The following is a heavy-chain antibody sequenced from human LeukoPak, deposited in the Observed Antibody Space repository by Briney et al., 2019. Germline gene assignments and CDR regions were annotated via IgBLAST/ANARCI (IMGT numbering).Heavy chain of an antibody. Sequence: GGSLRLSCAASGFTFSDYWMSWVRQAPGKGLEWVANIQQDGSEKYYVDPVKGRFTISRDNAKKSLFLQVSSLRGEDTAVYYCARDRGFSYGIDFWGQGTLVTVSS. CDR1: GFTFSDYW. D-gene: IGHD5-18*01. J-gene: IGHJ4*02. V-gene: IGHV3-7*04. CDR2: IQQDGSEK. CDR3: ARDRGFSYGIDF.